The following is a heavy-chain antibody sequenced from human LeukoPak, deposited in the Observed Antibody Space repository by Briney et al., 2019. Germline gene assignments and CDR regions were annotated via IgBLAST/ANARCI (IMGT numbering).Heavy chain of an antibody. V-gene: IGHV1-8*01. CDR3: ARGGPGSYCSGGSCPYFDY. Sequence: ASVKVSCKASAYTFTSYDINWVRQATGHGLEGMGWMNPNSGNTGYAQKFQGRVTMTRNTSISTAYVELSSLRSEDTAVYYCARGGPGSYCSGGSCPYFDYWGQGTLISVSS. J-gene: IGHJ4*02. D-gene: IGHD2-15*01. CDR2: MNPNSGNT. CDR1: AYTFTSYD.